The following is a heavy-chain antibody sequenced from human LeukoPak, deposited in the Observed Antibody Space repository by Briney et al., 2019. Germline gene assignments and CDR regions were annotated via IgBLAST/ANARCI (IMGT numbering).Heavy chain of an antibody. J-gene: IGHJ4*02. D-gene: IGHD3-16*01. Sequence: GGSLRLSCAASGFTFDDYAMHWVRQAPGKGLEWVSGISWNSGTIGYADSVKGRFTISRDNAKSSLYLQMNSLRAEDTAVYYCARDRRLGERYFDYWGQGTLVTVSS. CDR2: ISWNSGTI. CDR1: GFTFDDYA. CDR3: ARDRRLGERYFDY. V-gene: IGHV3-9*01.